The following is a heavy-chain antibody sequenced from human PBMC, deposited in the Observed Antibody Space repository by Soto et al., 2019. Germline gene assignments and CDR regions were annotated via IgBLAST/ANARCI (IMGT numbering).Heavy chain of an antibody. CDR2: ITGNSEYK. Sequence: EVQLVESGGGLVKPGGSLRLSCVVSRVSFSDYSMNWVRQAPGKGLEWVSLITGNSEYKYYAGSVKGRFTVSRENAKNSLYLQMNSLTVEDTAVYYCARSGELLQTFDSWGQGTLVTVSS. D-gene: IGHD1-26*01. V-gene: IGHV3-21*06. CDR3: ARSGELLQTFDS. J-gene: IGHJ4*02. CDR1: RVSFSDYS.